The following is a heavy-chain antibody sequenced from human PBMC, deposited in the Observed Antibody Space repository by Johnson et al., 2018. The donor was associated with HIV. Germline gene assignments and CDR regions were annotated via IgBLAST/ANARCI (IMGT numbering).Heavy chain of an antibody. CDR3: AKVLSPRPWGDDAFDI. CDR2: IYSGGST. V-gene: IGHV3-NL1*01. J-gene: IGHJ3*02. CDR1: GFTFSSSA. Sequence: QVQLVESGGGVVQPGGSLRLSCAASGFTFSSSAMHRVHQAPGNGLEWVSVIYSGGSTYYADSVKGRFSISRDNSKNTLFLQLNSLRAEDTAVYYCAKVLSPRPWGDDAFDIWGQGTMVTVSS. D-gene: IGHD7-27*01.